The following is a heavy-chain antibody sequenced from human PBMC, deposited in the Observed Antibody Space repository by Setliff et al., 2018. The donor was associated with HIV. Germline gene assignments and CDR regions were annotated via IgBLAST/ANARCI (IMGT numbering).Heavy chain of an antibody. CDR1: GFTFSKYA. CDR2: INWNGGST. Sequence: GGSLRLSCTGSGFTFSKYAMSWVRQAPGKGLEWVSGINWNGGSTGYADSGKGRFTISRDNAKNSLYLQMNSLRAEDTGIYYCARRPLYYFDYWGQGTLVTVSS. V-gene: IGHV3-20*04. J-gene: IGHJ4*02. CDR3: ARRPLYYFDY.